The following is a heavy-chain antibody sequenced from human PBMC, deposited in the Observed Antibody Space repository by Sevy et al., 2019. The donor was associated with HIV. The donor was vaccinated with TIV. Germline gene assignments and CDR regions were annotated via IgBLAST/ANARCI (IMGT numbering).Heavy chain of an antibody. CDR2: IYYSGVT. CDR1: GGSISSYY. CDR3: VGDSSGRYWYFDL. V-gene: IGHV4-59*13. D-gene: IGHD3-22*01. J-gene: IGHJ2*01. Sequence: SETLSLTCTVSGGSISSYYWSWIRQPPGKGLEWIGYIYYSGVTNYNPSLKSRVTISVDTSKNQFSLKLSSVTAADTAVHYCVGDSSGRYWYFDLWGRGTLVTVSS.